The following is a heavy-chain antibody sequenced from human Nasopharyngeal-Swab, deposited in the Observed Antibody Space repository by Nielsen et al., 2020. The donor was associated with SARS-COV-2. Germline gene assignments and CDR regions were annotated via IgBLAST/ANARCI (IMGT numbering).Heavy chain of an antibody. J-gene: IGHJ4*02. V-gene: IGHV3-30-3*01. Sequence: GESLKISCAASGFTFSSYAMHWVRQAPGKWLDWVAVISYDGSNKYYADSVKGRFTISRDNSKNTLYLQMNSLRAEDTAVYYCARDHEYCSSTSCQAYYYFDYWGQGTLVTVSS. D-gene: IGHD2-2*01. CDR3: ARDHEYCSSTSCQAYYYFDY. CDR2: ISYDGSNK. CDR1: GFTFSSYA.